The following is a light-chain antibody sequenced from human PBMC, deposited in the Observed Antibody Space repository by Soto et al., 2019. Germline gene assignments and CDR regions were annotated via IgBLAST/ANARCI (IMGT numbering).Light chain of an antibody. V-gene: IGLV2-8*01. CDR1: TGDIGNYNF. CDR3: SSHGGNSPYV. J-gene: IGLJ1*01. CDR2: EVN. Sequence: QSAPTQPPSASGSPGQSVAISCTGTTGDIGNYNFVSWYQQHPGKAPKLLIFEVNKRPSGVPDRFSGSKSGNTASLTVSGLHAEDEADYYCSSHGGNSPYVFGTGTKVTVL.